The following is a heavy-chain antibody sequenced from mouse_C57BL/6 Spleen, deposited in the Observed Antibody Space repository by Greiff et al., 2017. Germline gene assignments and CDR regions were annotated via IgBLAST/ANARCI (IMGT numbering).Heavy chain of an antibody. J-gene: IGHJ2*01. CDR1: GYTFTSYG. CDR2: IYPRSGNT. CDR3: ARGVTTVVASFDY. D-gene: IGHD1-1*01. V-gene: IGHV1-81*01. Sequence: VQGVESGAELARPGASVKLSCKASGYTFTSYGISWVKQRTGQGLEWIGEIYPRSGNTYYNEKFKGKATLTADKSSSTAYMELRSLTSEDSAVYFCARGVTTVVASFDYWGQGTTLTVSS.